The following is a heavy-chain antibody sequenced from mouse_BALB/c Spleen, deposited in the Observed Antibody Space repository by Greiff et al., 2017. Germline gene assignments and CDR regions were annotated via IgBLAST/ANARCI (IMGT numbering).Heavy chain of an antibody. CDR2: ISSGGGST. CDR1: GFAFSSYD. CDR3: ARHVEMDY. J-gene: IGHJ4*01. V-gene: IGHV5-12-1*01. Sequence: VESGGGLVKPGGSLKLSCAASGFAFSSYDMSWVRQTPEKRLEWVAYISSGGGSTYYPDTVKGRFTISRDNAKNTLYLQMSSLKSEDTAMYYCARHVEMDYWGQGTSVTVSS.